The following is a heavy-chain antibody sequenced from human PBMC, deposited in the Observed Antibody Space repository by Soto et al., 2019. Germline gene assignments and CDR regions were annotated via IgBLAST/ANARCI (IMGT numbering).Heavy chain of an antibody. D-gene: IGHD3-16*01. Sequence: QVQLVQSGAEVKKPGSSVKVSCKASGGTFSSYAISWVRQAPGQGLEWMGGIIPIFGPANYAQKFQGRVRITADESTSTAYMELSSLRAEDTAVYYCARVRIHMITFGGVAPSMDVWGQGTTVTVSS. J-gene: IGHJ6*02. CDR1: GGTFSSYA. CDR2: IIPIFGPA. CDR3: ARVRIHMITFGGVAPSMDV. V-gene: IGHV1-69*12.